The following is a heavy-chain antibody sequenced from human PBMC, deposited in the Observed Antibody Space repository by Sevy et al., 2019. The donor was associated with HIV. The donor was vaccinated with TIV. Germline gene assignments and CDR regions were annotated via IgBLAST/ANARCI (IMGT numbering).Heavy chain of an antibody. CDR1: GGSISTSSYY. D-gene: IGHD4-4*01. Sequence: SETLSLTCTVSGGSISTSSYYWGWIRQPPGKALEWIGSLHSSGSTYYNPSLKRRVTTSADASKIQYSLKVTSVTAADTAVYYCARLSCYSSGWLWFDTWGQGNLVTVSS. V-gene: IGHV4-39*01. CDR3: ARLSCYSSGWLWFDT. CDR2: LHSSGST. J-gene: IGHJ5*02.